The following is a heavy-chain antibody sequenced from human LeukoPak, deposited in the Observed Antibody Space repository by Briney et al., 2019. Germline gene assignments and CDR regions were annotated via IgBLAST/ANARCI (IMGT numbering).Heavy chain of an antibody. V-gene: IGHV3-33*01. CDR3: ARDAYDSNGYYYGIH. CDR2: IWYDGSKT. D-gene: IGHD3-22*01. Sequence: GRSLRLSCAAPGFTFSIYGMHWVRQAPGKGLEWVAIIWYDGSKTYYADSVKGRFTISRDNSQNTLSLQMNSLRAEDTAVYYCARDAYDSNGYYYGIHWGQGTPVTVSS. CDR1: GFTFSIYG. J-gene: IGHJ4*02.